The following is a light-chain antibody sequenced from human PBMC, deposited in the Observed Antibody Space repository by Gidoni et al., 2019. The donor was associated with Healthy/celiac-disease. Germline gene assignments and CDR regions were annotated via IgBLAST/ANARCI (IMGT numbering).Light chain of an antibody. V-gene: IGKV1-39*01. J-gene: IGKJ4*01. CDR3: QQSYSTPLT. Sequence: DIQMTQSPSSLSASVGDRVTITCRASQSISSYLNWYQQKPGKAPKLLIYAASSLQSGVPSRCSGRGSGTDFTLTISSLQHEDFATYYCQQSYSTPLTFGGGTKVEIK. CDR1: QSISSY. CDR2: AAS.